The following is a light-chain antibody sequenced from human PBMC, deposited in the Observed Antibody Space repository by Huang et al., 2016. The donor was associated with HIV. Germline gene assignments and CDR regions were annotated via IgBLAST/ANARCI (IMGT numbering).Light chain of an antibody. CDR2: DAS. J-gene: IGKJ5*01. CDR3: QQHSYWPIT. V-gene: IGKV3-11*01. Sequence: DIVLTQSPATLSLSPGERATVSCRASQSVSTFLAWYLHKPGQAPRLLIFDASNRASGVPARFSGTGSGTDFTLTISSLEPSDVAVYYCQQHSYWPITFGRGTRLEI. CDR1: QSVSTF.